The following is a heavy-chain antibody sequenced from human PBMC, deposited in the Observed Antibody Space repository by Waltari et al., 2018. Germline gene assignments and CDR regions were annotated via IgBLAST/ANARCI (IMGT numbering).Heavy chain of an antibody. V-gene: IGHV1-69*13. J-gene: IGHJ5*02. Sequence: QVQLVQSGAEVKKPGSSVKVSCKASGGTFSSYAITWVRQAPGQGLEWMGRIIPIFGTANYAQKFQGRVTINADKSTSTAYMEMSSLRSEDTAVYYCAREEIPPYYEVRGVDPAGHWFDPWGQGTQVTVSS. D-gene: IGHD3-10*01. CDR2: IIPIFGTA. CDR1: GGTFSSYA. CDR3: AREEIPPYYEVRGVDPAGHWFDP.